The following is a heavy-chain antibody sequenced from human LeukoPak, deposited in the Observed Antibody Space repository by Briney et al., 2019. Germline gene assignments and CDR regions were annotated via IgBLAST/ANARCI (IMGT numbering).Heavy chain of an antibody. D-gene: IGHD1-26*01. V-gene: IGHV1-18*01. CDR2: ISAYNGNT. J-gene: IGHJ4*02. CDR1: GYTFTSCV. Sequence: ASVKVSCKASGYTFTSCVITWVRQAPGQGLEWMGWISAYNGNTNYAQKLQGRVSMTTDTSTSTAYMELRSLRSDDTAVYYCARTIVGATLADFDYWGQGTLVTVSS. CDR3: ARTIVGATLADFDY.